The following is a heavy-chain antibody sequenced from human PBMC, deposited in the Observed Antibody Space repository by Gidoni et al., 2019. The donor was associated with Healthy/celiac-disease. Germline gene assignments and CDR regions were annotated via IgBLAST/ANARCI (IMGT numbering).Heavy chain of an antibody. J-gene: IGHJ6*02. CDR2: REYSGST. Sequence: QLQLQESGPGLVKPSETLSLTCTVSGGSCSSSTYYWGWIRQPPGKGLEWIGSREYSGSTYYTPPLNGRVTISVDTSKNQFSLKLSSVTAADTAVYYCARQGGREWELLGHLNYYYYGMDVWGQGTTVTVSS. V-gene: IGHV4-39*01. D-gene: IGHD1-26*01. CDR3: ARQGGREWELLGHLNYYYYGMDV. CDR1: GGSCSSSTYY.